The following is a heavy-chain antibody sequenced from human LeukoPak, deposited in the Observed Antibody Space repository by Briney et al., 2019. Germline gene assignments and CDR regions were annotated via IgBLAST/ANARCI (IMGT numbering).Heavy chain of an antibody. J-gene: IGHJ6*03. CDR2: INHSGST. CDR3: ARGYYYDSSGYYYGYYYYYMDV. V-gene: IGHV4-39*07. D-gene: IGHD3-22*01. Sequence: SETLSLTCTVSGGSISSSSYYWGWIRQPPGKGLEWIGEINHSGSTNYNPSLKSRVTISVDTSKNQFSLKLSSVTAADTAVYYCARGYYYDSSGYYYGYYYYYMDVWGKGTTVTVSS. CDR1: GGSISSSSYY.